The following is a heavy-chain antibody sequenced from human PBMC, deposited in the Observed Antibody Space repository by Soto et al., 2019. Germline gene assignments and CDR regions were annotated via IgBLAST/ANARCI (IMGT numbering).Heavy chain of an antibody. CDR3: ASPSLRYFDWYYGMDV. D-gene: IGHD3-9*01. CDR2: IIPIFGTA. CDR1: GYTFTSYA. Sequence: QVQLVQSGAAVKKPGASVKVSCKASGYTFTSYAISWVRQAPGQGLEWMGGIIPIFGTANYAQKFQGRVTITADKSTSTDYMELSSLRAEDTAVYCCASPSLRYFDWYYGMDVWGQGTTVTVSS. V-gene: IGHV1-69*06. J-gene: IGHJ6*02.